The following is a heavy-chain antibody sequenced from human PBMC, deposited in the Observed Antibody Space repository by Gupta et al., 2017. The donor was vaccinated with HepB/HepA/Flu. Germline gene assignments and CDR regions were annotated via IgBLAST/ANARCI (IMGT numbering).Heavy chain of an antibody. V-gene: IGHV3-48*03. D-gene: IGHD2-8*02. J-gene: IGHJ4*02. CDR3: AISALYNVLST. CDR1: EITLSNSE. CDR2: INHAGEVI. Sequence: EVELVESGGGLIQPGGSLRLSCTASEITLSNSEINWVRQAPGRGLEWVSYINHAGEVIYYADSVKGRFTISRDDARNSAYLQMNSLRAEDTALYYCAISALYNVLSTWGQGTQVTVSS.